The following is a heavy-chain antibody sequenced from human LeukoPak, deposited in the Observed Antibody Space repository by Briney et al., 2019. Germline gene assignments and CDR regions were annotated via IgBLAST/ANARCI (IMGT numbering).Heavy chain of an antibody. V-gene: IGHV3-48*03. CDR3: ARATCSGGSCYFFDY. CDR1: AFTFSTYG. J-gene: IGHJ4*02. Sequence: GGSLRLSCAASAFTFSTYGMNWVRQAPGKGLEWVSYISSSGSTIYYADSVKGRFTTSRDNAKNSLYLQINSLRAEDTAVYYCARATCSGGSCYFFDYWGQGTLVTVSS. CDR2: ISSSGSTI. D-gene: IGHD2-15*01.